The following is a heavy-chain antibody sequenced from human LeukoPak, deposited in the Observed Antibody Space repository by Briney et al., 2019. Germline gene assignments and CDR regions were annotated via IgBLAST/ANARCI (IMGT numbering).Heavy chain of an antibody. CDR1: GFTFSNAW. D-gene: IGHD3-22*01. J-gene: IGHJ4*02. CDR3: TTVDYYYDSSGTWYFDY. Sequence: GGSLILSCAASGFTFSNAWMSWVRQAPGKGLEWVGRIKSKTDGGTTDYAAPVKGRFTISRDDSKNTLYLQMNSLKTEDTAVYYCTTVDYYYDSSGTWYFDYWGQGTLVTVSS. CDR2: IKSKTDGGTT. V-gene: IGHV3-15*01.